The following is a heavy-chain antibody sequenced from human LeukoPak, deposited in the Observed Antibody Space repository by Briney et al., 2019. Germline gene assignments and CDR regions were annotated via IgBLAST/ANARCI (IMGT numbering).Heavy chain of an antibody. Sequence: GGSLRLSCAASGFTFSSYAMSWVRQAPGKGLEWVSAISGSGGSTYYADSVKGRFTISRDNAKNSLYLQMNSLRPEDTALYYCARDPYYSSSSPFFDYWGQGTLVTVSS. CDR1: GFTFSSYA. J-gene: IGHJ4*02. CDR2: ISGSGGST. D-gene: IGHD6-6*01. CDR3: ARDPYYSSSSPFFDY. V-gene: IGHV3-23*01.